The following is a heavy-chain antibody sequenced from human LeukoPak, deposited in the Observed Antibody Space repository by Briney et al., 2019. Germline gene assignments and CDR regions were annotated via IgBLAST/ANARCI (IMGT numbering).Heavy chain of an antibody. J-gene: IGHJ6*03. CDR3: ARGRWRRHSYYYYMDV. V-gene: IGHV4-38-2*02. CDR1: GYSVSSGYY. Sequence: SETLSLTCTVSGYSVSSGYYWGWIRQPPGKGLEWIGSIYHSGSTYYNPSLKSRVTISVDTSKNQFSLKLSSVTAADTAVYYCARGRWRRHSYYYYMDVWGKGTTVTVSS. D-gene: IGHD3-3*01. CDR2: IYHSGST.